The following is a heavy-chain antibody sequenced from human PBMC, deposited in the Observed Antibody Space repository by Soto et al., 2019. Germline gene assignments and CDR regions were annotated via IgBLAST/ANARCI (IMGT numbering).Heavy chain of an antibody. Sequence: PSETLSLTCTVSGGSISSSNYYWGWIRQPPGKGLEWIGSIYYSGSTSYNSSLKSRVTISVDTSKNQSSLRLSSVTAADTAVYYCASPTLGAFDMWGQGTMVTVSS. CDR3: ASPTLGAFDM. J-gene: IGHJ3*02. D-gene: IGHD3-16*01. V-gene: IGHV4-39*01. CDR1: GGSISSSNYY. CDR2: IYYSGST.